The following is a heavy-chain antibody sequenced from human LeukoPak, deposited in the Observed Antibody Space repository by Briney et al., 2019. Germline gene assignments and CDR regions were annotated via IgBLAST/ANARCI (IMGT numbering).Heavy chain of an antibody. CDR2: IYTSGST. D-gene: IGHD1-26*01. V-gene: IGHV4-61*02. CDR1: GGSISSGSYY. J-gene: IGHJ4*02. Sequence: SETLSLTCTVSGGSISSGSYYWSWIRQPAGKGLEWIGRIYTSGSTNYNPSLNSRLTISVDTSNNQFSLKLTSVPAADTAVYYCARGELKWELRRGVFDYWGQGTLVTVSS. CDR3: ARGELKWELRRGVFDY.